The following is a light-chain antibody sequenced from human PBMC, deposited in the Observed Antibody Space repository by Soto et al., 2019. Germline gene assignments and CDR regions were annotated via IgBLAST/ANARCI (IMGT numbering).Light chain of an antibody. CDR1: QTVSSY. CDR3: QQRSNWPPRFT. V-gene: IGKV3-11*01. CDR2: DAS. Sequence: EIVLTQSPPTLSLSPGERATLSCRASQTVSSYLAGYQQKPGHAPSVLIYDASNRATGIPARFSGSGSGTDFTLTISSLEPEDFAIYYCQQRSNWPPRFTFGPGTKVDIK. J-gene: IGKJ3*01.